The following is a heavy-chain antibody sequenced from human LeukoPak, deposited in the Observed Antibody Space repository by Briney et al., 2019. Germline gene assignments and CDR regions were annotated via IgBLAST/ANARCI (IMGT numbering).Heavy chain of an antibody. J-gene: IGHJ6*02. Sequence: ASVKVSCKASGYTFTSYYMHWVRQAPGQGLEWMGIINPSGGSTSYAQKFQGRVTMTRDTSTSTVYMELSSLRPEDTAVYYCTIQLWSDTLETGNYYYGMDVWGQGTTVTFSS. CDR1: GYTFTSYY. V-gene: IGHV1-46*01. CDR2: INPSGGST. D-gene: IGHD5-18*01. CDR3: TIQLWSDTLETGNYYYGMDV.